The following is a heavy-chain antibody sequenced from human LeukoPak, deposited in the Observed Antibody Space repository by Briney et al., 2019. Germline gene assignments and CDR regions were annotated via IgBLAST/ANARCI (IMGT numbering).Heavy chain of an antibody. CDR3: AKPPAIIAAAGTFDY. V-gene: IGHV3-30-3*02. J-gene: IGHJ4*02. Sequence: GGSLRLSCAASGFTFSSYAMHWVRQAPGKGLEWVAVISYDGSNKYYADSVKGRFTISRDNSKNTLYLQMNSLRAEDTAVYYCAKPPAIIAAAGTFDYWGQGTLVTVSS. D-gene: IGHD6-13*01. CDR2: ISYDGSNK. CDR1: GFTFSSYA.